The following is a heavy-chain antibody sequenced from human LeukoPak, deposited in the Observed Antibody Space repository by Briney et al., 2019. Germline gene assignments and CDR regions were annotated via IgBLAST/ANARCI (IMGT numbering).Heavy chain of an antibody. D-gene: IGHD1-26*01. J-gene: IGHJ4*02. CDR1: GFTFDDSV. CDR2: IRDKAYGRTR. CDR3: ARKSGSYHTGPFDY. V-gene: IGHV3-49*03. Sequence: GGSLRLSCTPSGFTFDDSVMSWFRQAPGKGLEWAGFIRDKAYGRTREYAASVKGRFTISRDDSKSIAYLQMNSLKTEDTGVYYCARKSGSYHTGPFDYWGQGTLVTVSS.